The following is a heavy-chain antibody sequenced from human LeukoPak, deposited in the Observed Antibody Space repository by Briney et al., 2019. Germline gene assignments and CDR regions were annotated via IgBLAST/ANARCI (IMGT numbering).Heavy chain of an antibody. Sequence: SETLSLTCIVSGASVSRESWTWIRQPAGKGLEWIGYIYDTGDTTYNPSLQSRVTMSVDTSKNQFSLKLSSVTAADTAVYYCARGDRGYFDYWGQGTLVTVSS. CDR3: ARGDRGYFDY. D-gene: IGHD3-22*01. J-gene: IGHJ4*02. CDR2: IYDTGDT. CDR1: GASVSRES. V-gene: IGHV4-4*07.